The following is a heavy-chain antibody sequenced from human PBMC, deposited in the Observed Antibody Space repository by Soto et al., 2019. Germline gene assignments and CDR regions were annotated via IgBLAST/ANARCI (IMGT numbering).Heavy chain of an antibody. V-gene: IGHV1-2*04. Sequence: QVQLVQSGAEVKKPGASVKVSCKASGNTFTGYYMHWVRQAPGQGLEWMGWINLKSGGTHYAQKFQGWVTMTRDTSISTAYMELSRLTSDDTAVYYCARDSAIVGSHNWFDPWGQGTLVTVSS. CDR3: ARDSAIVGSHNWFDP. D-gene: IGHD1-26*01. CDR2: INLKSGGT. CDR1: GNTFTGYY. J-gene: IGHJ5*02.